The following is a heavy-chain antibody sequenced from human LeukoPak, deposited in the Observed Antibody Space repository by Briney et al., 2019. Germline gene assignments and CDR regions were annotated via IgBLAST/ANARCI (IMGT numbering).Heavy chain of an antibody. D-gene: IGHD2-15*01. CDR2: IHHSGRT. J-gene: IGHJ5*02. Sequence: SETLSLTCTVSGGSISSYFWSWIRQPPGKGLECVAYIHHSGRTSYNPSLKSRVSISVDTSKNQFSLKLSSVTAADTAVYFCARYATPGGPNWFVPWGQGTLVTVSS. CDR3: ARYATPGGPNWFVP. V-gene: IGHV4-59*01. CDR1: GGSISSYF.